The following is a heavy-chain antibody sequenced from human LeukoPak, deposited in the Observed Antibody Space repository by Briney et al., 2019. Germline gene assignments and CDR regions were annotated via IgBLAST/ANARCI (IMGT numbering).Heavy chain of an antibody. CDR1: GGTFGSYA. CDR3: ARDCSSTSCFNWFDP. D-gene: IGHD2-2*01. Sequence: SVKVSCKASGGTFGSYAISWVRQAPGHGLEWMGGIIPIFGTANYAQKFQGRVTITADESTSTAYMELSSLRSEDTAVYYFARDCSSTSCFNWFDPWGQGTLVTVSS. V-gene: IGHV1-69*13. CDR2: IIPIFGTA. J-gene: IGHJ5*02.